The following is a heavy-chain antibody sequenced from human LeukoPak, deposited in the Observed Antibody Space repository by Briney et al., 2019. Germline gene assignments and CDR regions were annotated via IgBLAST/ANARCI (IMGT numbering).Heavy chain of an antibody. Sequence: ASVKVSCKASGYTFTSYGISWVRQAPGQGLEWMGWISAYNGNTNYAQKLQGRVTMTTDTSTSTAYMELRSLRSDDTAVYYCARDRGCYYGSGSCGAFDIWGQGTMVTVSS. CDR2: ISAYNGNT. D-gene: IGHD3-10*01. CDR3: ARDRGCYYGSGSCGAFDI. V-gene: IGHV1-18*01. CDR1: GYTFTSYG. J-gene: IGHJ3*02.